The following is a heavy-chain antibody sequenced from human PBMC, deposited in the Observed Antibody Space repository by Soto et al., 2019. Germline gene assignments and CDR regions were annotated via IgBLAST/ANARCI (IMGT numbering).Heavy chain of an antibody. D-gene: IGHD3-3*01. V-gene: IGHV1-69*13. CDR1: GGTFSSYA. Sequence: ASVKVSCKASGGTFSSYAISWVRQAPGQGLEWMGGIIPIFGTANYAQKFQGRVTITADESTSTAYMELSSLRSEDTAVYYCARDRGVFGVVIDWFDPWGQGTLVTVSS. J-gene: IGHJ5*02. CDR2: IIPIFGTA. CDR3: ARDRGVFGVVIDWFDP.